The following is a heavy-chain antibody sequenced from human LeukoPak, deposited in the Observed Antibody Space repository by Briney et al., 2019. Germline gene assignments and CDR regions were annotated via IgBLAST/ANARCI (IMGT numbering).Heavy chain of an antibody. D-gene: IGHD3-9*01. V-gene: IGHV3-30-3*01. CDR3: AKVRVLRYFDWLLQNFSFDY. J-gene: IGHJ4*02. Sequence: PGRSLRLSCAASGFSFNNFAMHWVRQAPGKGLEWVAFISDGGSNKYYADSVKGRLTISRDNSKNTLYLQMNSLRAEDTAVYYCAKVRVLRYFDWLLQNFSFDYWGQGTLVTVSS. CDR2: ISDGGSNK. CDR1: GFSFNNFA.